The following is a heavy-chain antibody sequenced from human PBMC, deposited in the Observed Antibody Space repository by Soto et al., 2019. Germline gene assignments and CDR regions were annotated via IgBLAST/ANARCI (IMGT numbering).Heavy chain of an antibody. CDR2: IYWYDDK. CDR1: GLSLSSTRMA. V-gene: IGHV2-5*01. J-gene: IGHJ4*02. D-gene: IGHD6-19*01. Sequence: QITLKESGPTLVKPTQTLTLTCTFSGLSLSSTRMAVGWIRQPPGKALEWLALIYWYDDKRYSPFLKSRLTITKDTSKNQVVLTMSNMDPVDTARYYCAHIVVAGLGYYFDYWGQGTLVTVSS. CDR3: AHIVVAGLGYYFDY.